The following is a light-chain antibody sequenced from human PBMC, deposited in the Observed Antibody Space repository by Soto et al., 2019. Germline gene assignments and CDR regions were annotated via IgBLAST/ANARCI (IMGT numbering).Light chain of an antibody. CDR3: SSYASSSSYV. J-gene: IGLJ1*01. CDR1: SSDVGGYNH. V-gene: IGLV2-14*01. CDR2: EVT. Sequence: QSVLTQPASVSGSPGQSITISCTGTSSDVGGYNHVSWYQIHPGKAPKIIIYEVTSRPSGVSYRFSGSKSGNSASLTISGHQAEDEADYYCSSYASSSSYVFGGGTKVTVL.